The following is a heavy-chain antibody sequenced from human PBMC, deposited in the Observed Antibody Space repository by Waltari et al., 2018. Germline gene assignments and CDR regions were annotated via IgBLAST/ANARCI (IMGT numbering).Heavy chain of an antibody. CDR2: IVVGSGNT. CDR1: GFTFTSSA. CDR3: AADSQYYDFWSGYNGDAFDI. D-gene: IGHD3-3*01. J-gene: IGHJ3*02. Sequence: QMQLVQSGPEVKKPGTSVKVSCKASGFTFTSSAVQWVRQARGQRLEWIGWIVVGSGNTNYAQKVQERVTITRDMSTSTAYMELSSLRSEDTAVYYCAADSQYYDFWSGYNGDAFDIWGQGTMVTVSS. V-gene: IGHV1-58*01.